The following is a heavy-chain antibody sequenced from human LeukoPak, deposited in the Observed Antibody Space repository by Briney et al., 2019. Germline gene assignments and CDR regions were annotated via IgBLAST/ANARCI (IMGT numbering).Heavy chain of an antibody. CDR2: ISYDGSNK. V-gene: IGHV3-30-3*01. CDR3: ARDRWLQFGPFDY. Sequence: SCKASGYTFTSYAMHWVRQAPGKGLEWVAVISYDGSNKYYADSVKGRFTISRDNSKNTLYLQMNSLRAEDTAVYYCARDRWLQFGPFDYWGQGTLVTVSS. D-gene: IGHD5-24*01. J-gene: IGHJ4*02. CDR1: GYTFTSYA.